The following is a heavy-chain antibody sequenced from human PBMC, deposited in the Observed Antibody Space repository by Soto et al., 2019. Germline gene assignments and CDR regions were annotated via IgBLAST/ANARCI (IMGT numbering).Heavy chain of an antibody. V-gene: IGHV1-2*02. J-gene: IGHJ4*02. Sequence: QVQLLQSGAEVKKPGASVNVSCKASGYTLTVYYLHWVRQAPGQGLEGMGWINPKSGGTINPQKFQGRVTMTWDTSISTAYMALTRLRSDDTAVYYCARDLAKGGGSAGFDYWGQGTLVTVSS. D-gene: IGHD1-26*01. CDR1: GYTLTVYY. CDR2: INPKSGGT. CDR3: ARDLAKGGGSAGFDY.